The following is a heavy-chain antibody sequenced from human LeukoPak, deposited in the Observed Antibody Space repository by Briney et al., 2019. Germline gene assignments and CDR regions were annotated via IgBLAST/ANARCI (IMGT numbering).Heavy chain of an antibody. V-gene: IGHV4-34*01. CDR3: ARGRYCDSTNCPYEGGFYYMDV. CDR2: IDHTGST. CDR1: GESCSGYH. Sequence: PSETLSLTCAVYGESCSGYHWSWIRQTPGKGLEWIGKIDHTGSTIYNPSLKSRLTISVDTPKNQFSLELSSVTAADTAVYYCARGRYCDSTNCPYEGGFYYMDVWGKGTTVIVSS. J-gene: IGHJ6*03. D-gene: IGHD2-2*01.